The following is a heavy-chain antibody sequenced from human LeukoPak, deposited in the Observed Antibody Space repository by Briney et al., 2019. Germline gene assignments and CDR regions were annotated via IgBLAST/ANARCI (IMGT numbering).Heavy chain of an antibody. CDR2: INHSGST. CDR3: ARGPELYYYYMDV. Sequence: SETLSLTCAVYGGSFSGYYWSWIRQPPGKGLEWIGEINHSGSTNYNPSLKSRVTISVDTSKNQFSLKLSSVTAADTAVYYCARGPELYYYYMDVWGKGTTVTVPS. J-gene: IGHJ6*03. CDR1: GGSFSGYY. D-gene: IGHD1-14*01. V-gene: IGHV4-34*01.